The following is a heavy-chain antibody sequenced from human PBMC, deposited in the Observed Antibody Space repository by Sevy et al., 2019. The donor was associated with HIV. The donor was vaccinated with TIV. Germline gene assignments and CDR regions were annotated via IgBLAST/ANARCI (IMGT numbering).Heavy chain of an antibody. CDR1: GGSFSGYY. CDR2: INHSGST. D-gene: IGHD7-27*01. CDR3: AREIDWGYYMDV. V-gene: IGHV4-34*01. Sequence: SETRSLTCAVYGGSFSGYYWSWIRQPPGKGLEWIGEINHSGSTNYNPSLKSRVTISVDTSKNQFSLKLSSVTAADTAVYYCAREIDWGYYMDVWGKGTTVTVSS. J-gene: IGHJ6*03.